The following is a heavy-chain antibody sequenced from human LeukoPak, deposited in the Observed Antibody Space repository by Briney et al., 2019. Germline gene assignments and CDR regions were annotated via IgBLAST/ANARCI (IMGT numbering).Heavy chain of an antibody. D-gene: IGHD3-9*01. J-gene: IGHJ6*03. CDR1: GFTFSSYG. V-gene: IGHV3-30*02. CDR3: AKGGYDILGYMDV. CDR2: IRYDGGNK. Sequence: GGSLRLSCAASGFTFSSYGMHWVRQAPGKGLEWVAFIRYDGGNKYYADSAKGRFTISRDNSKNTLYLQMNSLRAEDTAVYYCAKGGYDILGYMDVWGKGTTVTVSS.